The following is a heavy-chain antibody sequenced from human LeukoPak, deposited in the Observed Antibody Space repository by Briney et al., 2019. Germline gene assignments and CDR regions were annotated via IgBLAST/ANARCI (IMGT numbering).Heavy chain of an antibody. J-gene: IGHJ4*02. CDR1: GFTFSSYD. CDR2: ISGSGGST. Sequence: GGSLRLSCAASGFTFSSYDMNWVRQAPGKGLEWVSIISGSGGSTYYADSVKGRFTISRDNSKNTLYLQMNSLRAEDTAVYYCAKDHDSSGYPTFDYWGQGTLVTVSS. V-gene: IGHV3-23*01. D-gene: IGHD3-22*01. CDR3: AKDHDSSGYPTFDY.